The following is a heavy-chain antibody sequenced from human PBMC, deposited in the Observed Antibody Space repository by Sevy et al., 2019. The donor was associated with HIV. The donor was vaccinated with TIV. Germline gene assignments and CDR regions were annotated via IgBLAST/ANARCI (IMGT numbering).Heavy chain of an antibody. CDR3: VKEETAPYFDC. CDR1: GFTFSTYA. J-gene: IGHJ4*02. V-gene: IGHV3-23*01. D-gene: IGHD2-21*02. Sequence: GGSLRLSCAASGFTFSTYAVSWVRQAPGKGLEWVAALNGDRTYYAGSVKGRFTTSRDNPKKTVYLQVNSLRVEDTALYYCVKEETAPYFDCWGQGTLVTVSS. CDR2: LNGDRT.